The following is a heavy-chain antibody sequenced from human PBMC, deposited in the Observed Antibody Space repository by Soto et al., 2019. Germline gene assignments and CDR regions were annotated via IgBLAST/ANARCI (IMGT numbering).Heavy chain of an antibody. CDR1: GFTFNNYG. D-gene: IGHD2-2*01. CDR3: AIEYCSSTSCYEGDYYFDY. Sequence: QVQLVESGGGVVQPGRSLRLSCAASGFTFNNYGMHWVRQAPGKGLEWVAVIWYDGSNRYYADSVKGRFTISIDNSKNTQYMQMKSLRAEDTAVYYCAIEYCSSTSCYEGDYYFDYWGQGTLVTVSS. V-gene: IGHV3-33*01. J-gene: IGHJ4*02. CDR2: IWYDGSNR.